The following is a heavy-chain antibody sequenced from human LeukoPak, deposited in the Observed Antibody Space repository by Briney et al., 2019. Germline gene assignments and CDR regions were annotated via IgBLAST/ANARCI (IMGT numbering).Heavy chain of an antibody. Sequence: ASETLSLTCAVYGGSFSGYYWSWIRQPPGKGLEWIGEINHSGSTNYNPSLKSRVTISVDTSKNQFSLKPSSVTAADTAVYYCARSVARNFDYWGQGTLVTVSS. J-gene: IGHJ4*02. CDR2: INHSGST. D-gene: IGHD4-23*01. V-gene: IGHV4-34*01. CDR1: GGSFSGYY. CDR3: ARSVARNFDY.